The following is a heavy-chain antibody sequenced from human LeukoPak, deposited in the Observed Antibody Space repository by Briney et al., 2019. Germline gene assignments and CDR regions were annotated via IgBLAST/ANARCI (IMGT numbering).Heavy chain of an antibody. J-gene: IGHJ4*02. V-gene: IGHV3-48*03. CDR3: ARDDYDFWRP. CDR2: ISSSGSTI. D-gene: IGHD3-3*01. Sequence: PGGSLRLSCAASGFTFSSYEMNWVRQAPGKGLEWVSYISSSGSTIYYADSVKGRFTISRDNAKNSLYLQMNSLRAEDTAVYYCARDDYDFWRPWGQGTLVTVSS. CDR1: GFTFSSYE.